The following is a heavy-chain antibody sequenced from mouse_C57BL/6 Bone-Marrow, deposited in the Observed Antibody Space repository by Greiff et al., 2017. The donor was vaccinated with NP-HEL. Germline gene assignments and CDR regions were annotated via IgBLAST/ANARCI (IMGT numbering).Heavy chain of an antibody. CDR3: AREGSTGLDY. CDR2: ISDGGSYT. V-gene: IGHV5-4*01. D-gene: IGHD2-1*01. CDR1: GFTFSSYA. J-gene: IGHJ2*01. Sequence: VQLKESGGGLVKPGGSLKLSCAASGFTFSSYAMSWVRQTPEKRLEWVATISDGGSYTYYPDNVKGRFTISRDNAKNNLYLQMSHLKSEDTAMYYCAREGSTGLDYWGQGTTLTVSS.